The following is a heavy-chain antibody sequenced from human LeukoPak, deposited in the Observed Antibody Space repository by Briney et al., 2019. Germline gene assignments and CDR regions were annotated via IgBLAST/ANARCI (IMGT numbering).Heavy chain of an antibody. J-gene: IGHJ5*02. CDR1: GGSISSYY. CDR3: ARANYYDSSGSFDP. CDR2: IYYSGST. Sequence: SETLSLTCTVSGGSISSYYWSWIRQPPEKGLEWIGYIYYSGSTNYNPSLKSRVTISVDTSKNQFSLKLSSVTAADTAVYYCARANYYDSSGSFDPWGQGTLVTVSS. V-gene: IGHV4-59*01. D-gene: IGHD3-22*01.